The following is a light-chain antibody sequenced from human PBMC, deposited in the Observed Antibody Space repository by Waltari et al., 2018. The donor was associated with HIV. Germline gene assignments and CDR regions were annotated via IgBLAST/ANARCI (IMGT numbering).Light chain of an antibody. Sequence: SYELTQPPSVSVSPGQTAIITCSGDNLGDKYASWYQQRPGQSPVLVIYEEVKRPSGIPERFSGSNSGNTATLTISGTQAMDESDYYCQAWDSHNVIFGGGTKLTVL. CDR1: NLGDKY. CDR3: QAWDSHNVI. J-gene: IGLJ2*01. V-gene: IGLV3-1*01. CDR2: EEV.